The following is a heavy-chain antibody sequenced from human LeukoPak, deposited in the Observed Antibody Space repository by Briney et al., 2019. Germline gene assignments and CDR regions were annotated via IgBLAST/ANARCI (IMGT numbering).Heavy chain of an antibody. CDR3: ARDPYYYDSSGKSSRFDP. V-gene: IGHV1-46*01. CDR1: GYTFTSYY. CDR2: INPSGGST. D-gene: IGHD3-22*01. J-gene: IGHJ5*02. Sequence: PGGSLRLSCAASGYTFTSYYMHWVRQAPGQGLEWMGIINPSGGSTSYAQKFQGRVTMTRDTSTSTVYMELSSLRSEDTAVYYCARDPYYYDSSGKSSRFDPWGQGTLVTVSS.